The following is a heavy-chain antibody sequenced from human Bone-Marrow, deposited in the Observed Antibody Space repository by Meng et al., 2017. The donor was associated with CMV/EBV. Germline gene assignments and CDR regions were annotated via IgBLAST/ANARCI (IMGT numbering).Heavy chain of an antibody. Sequence: GGSLRLSCAASGFTFSSYAMHWVRQAPGKGLEWVSSISSSSSYIYYADSVKGRFTISRDNSKNTLYLQMNSLRAEDTAVYYCARDNGMYGMDVWGQGTTVTVSS. J-gene: IGHJ6*02. CDR1: GFTFSSYA. CDR3: ARDNGMYGMDV. CDR2: ISSSSSYI. D-gene: IGHD1-14*01. V-gene: IGHV3-21*01.